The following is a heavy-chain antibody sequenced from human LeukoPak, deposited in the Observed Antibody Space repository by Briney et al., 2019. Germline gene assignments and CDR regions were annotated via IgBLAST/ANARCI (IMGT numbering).Heavy chain of an antibody. J-gene: IGHJ3*02. V-gene: IGHV5-51*01. D-gene: IGHD2-8*01. CDR2: IYPGDSDT. Sequence: GESLQICCTGSGYSFTSYWIGWVRQMAGKGLEWMGIIYPGDSDTRYSPSFQGQVTISADKSISTAYLQWSSLKASDTAMYYCARQEEMVPDAFDIWGQGTMVTVSS. CDR1: GYSFTSYW. CDR3: ARQEEMVPDAFDI.